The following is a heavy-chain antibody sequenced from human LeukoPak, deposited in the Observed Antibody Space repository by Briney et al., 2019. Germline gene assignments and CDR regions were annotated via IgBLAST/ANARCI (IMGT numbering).Heavy chain of an antibody. V-gene: IGHV4-61*02. Sequence: SETLSLTCTVSGGSISSGSYYGSWIRQPAGKGLEWIGRIYTSGSTNYNPSLKSRVTISVDTSKNQFSLKLSSVTAADTAVYYCARDAQGYYFDYWGQGTLVTVSS. J-gene: IGHJ4*02. CDR3: ARDAQGYYFDY. CDR1: GGSISSGSYY. CDR2: IYTSGST.